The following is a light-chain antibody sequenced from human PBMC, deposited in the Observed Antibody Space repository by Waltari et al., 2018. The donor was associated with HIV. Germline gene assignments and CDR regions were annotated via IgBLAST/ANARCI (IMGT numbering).Light chain of an antibody. CDR3: QQRNNWAPSVT. V-gene: IGKV3-11*01. CDR2: DAS. J-gene: IGKJ4*01. CDR1: QSVSSY. Sequence: EIVLTQSPGTLSLSPGEGATLSCRASQSVSSYVAWYQHKPGQAPRLLIYDASKRATGIPARFSGSGSGTYFTLTISSLEPEDFAVYYCQQRNNWAPSVTFGGGTRVEI.